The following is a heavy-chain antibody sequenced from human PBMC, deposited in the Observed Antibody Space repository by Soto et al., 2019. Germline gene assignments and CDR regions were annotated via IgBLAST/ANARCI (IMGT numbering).Heavy chain of an antibody. CDR1: GFTFGDYA. V-gene: IGHV3-49*03. D-gene: IGHD5-12*01. CDR2: IRSKAYGGTT. J-gene: IGHJ4*02. Sequence: GFLRLSCTASGFTFGDYAMSWFRQAPGKGLEWVGFIRSKAYGGTTEYAASVKGRFTISRDDSKSIAYLQMNSLKTEDTAVYYCTRLVATIPSGYWGQGTLVTVSS. CDR3: TRLVATIPSGY.